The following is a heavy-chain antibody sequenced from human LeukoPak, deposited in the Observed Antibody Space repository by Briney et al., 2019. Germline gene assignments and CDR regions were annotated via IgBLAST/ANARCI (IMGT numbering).Heavy chain of an antibody. Sequence: PGGSLRLSCAASGFTFDDYAMHWVRQAPGKGLEWVSGIGWNSGSIGYADSVKGRFTISRDNAKNSLYLQMNSLRAEDTALYYCAKDTDCTSTSCYHDYYYYGMDVWGQGTTVTVSS. CDR1: GFTFDDYA. D-gene: IGHD2-2*01. CDR2: IGWNSGSI. J-gene: IGHJ6*02. V-gene: IGHV3-9*01. CDR3: AKDTDCTSTSCYHDYYYYGMDV.